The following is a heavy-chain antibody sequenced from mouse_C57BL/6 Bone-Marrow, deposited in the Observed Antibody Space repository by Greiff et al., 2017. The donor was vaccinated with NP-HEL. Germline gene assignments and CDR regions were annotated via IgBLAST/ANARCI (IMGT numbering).Heavy chain of an antibody. CDR3: ARHGDGYYVYAMDY. CDR2: ISNGGGST. J-gene: IGHJ4*01. V-gene: IGHV5-12*01. D-gene: IGHD2-3*01. CDR1: GFTFSDYY. Sequence: DVMLVESGGGLVQPGGSLKLSCAASGFTFSDYYMYWVRQTPEKRLEWVAYISNGGGSTYYPDTVKGRFTISRDNAKNTLYLQMSRLKSEDTAMYYCARHGDGYYVYAMDYWGQGTSVTVSS.